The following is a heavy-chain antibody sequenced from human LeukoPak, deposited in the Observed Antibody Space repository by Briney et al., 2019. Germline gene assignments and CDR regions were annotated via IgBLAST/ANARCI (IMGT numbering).Heavy chain of an antibody. J-gene: IGHJ4*02. V-gene: IGHV4-31*03. CDR1: GGSISSGGYY. CDR3: ARTAGWSFGFDY. CDR2: IYNSGTT. D-gene: IGHD1-26*01. Sequence: SETLSLTCTVSGGSISSGGYYWTWIRQYPGKGLEWIGYIYNSGTTYYNPSLQSRVTISGDTSKNQFSLRLSSVTAADTAVYYCARTAGWSFGFDYWGQGTLVTVSS.